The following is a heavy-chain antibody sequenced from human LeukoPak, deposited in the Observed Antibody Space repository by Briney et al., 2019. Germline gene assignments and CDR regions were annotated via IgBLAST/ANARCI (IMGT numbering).Heavy chain of an antibody. CDR3: ARKSVDIGDY. D-gene: IGHD5-12*01. V-gene: IGHV1-2*02. J-gene: IGHJ4*02. Sequence: ASVKVSCKASGYTFTGYYMHWVRQAPGQGPEWMGWINPNSGVTNYAQKLQGRVTMTTDTSTSTAYMELRSLRSDDTAVYYCARKSVDIGDYWGQGTLVTVSS. CDR2: INPNSGVT. CDR1: GYTFTGYY.